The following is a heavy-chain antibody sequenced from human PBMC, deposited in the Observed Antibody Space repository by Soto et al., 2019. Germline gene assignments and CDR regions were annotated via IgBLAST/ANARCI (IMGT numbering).Heavy chain of an antibody. CDR1: GDSFPSFW. CDR2: IYPGDSDT. Sequence: PGESLKISCKVSGDSFPSFWIGWVRQMPGKGLEWLGSIYPGDSDTRYSPSFQGQVTISADKSITTAYLQWSSLKASDTAIYYCARQRPLDSRRWYNWGQGTLVTVAS. V-gene: IGHV5-51*01. J-gene: IGHJ4*02. D-gene: IGHD6-13*01. CDR3: ARQRPLDSRRWYN.